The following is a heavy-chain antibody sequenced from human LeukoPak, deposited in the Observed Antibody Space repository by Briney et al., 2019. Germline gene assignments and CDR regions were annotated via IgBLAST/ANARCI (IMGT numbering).Heavy chain of an antibody. D-gene: IGHD3-22*01. J-gene: IGHJ4*02. CDR1: GFTFSSCG. Sequence: GGSLRLSCAASGFTFSSCGMSWVRQAPGTGLEWVSSITGSGHATSYADSVRGRFTISRDNSKNTLFLQVDSPRAEDTAIYYCATNDPRSGYYYNYWGQGTQVTVAS. CDR3: ATNDPRSGYYYNY. V-gene: IGHV3-23*01. CDR2: ITGSGHAT.